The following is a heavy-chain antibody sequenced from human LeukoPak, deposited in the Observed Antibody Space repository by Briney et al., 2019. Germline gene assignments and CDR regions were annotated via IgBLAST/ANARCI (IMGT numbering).Heavy chain of an antibody. CDR3: ARPHLGYDSSSDY. V-gene: IGHV3-21*01. J-gene: IGHJ4*02. Sequence: GGSLRLSCAASGFTFSSYSMNWVRQAPGKGLEWVSSISSSSSYIYYADSVKGRFTISRDNAKNSLYLQMNSLRAEDTAVYYCARPHLGYDSSSDYWGQGTLVTVSS. CDR2: ISSSSSYI. D-gene: IGHD3-22*01. CDR1: GFTFSSYS.